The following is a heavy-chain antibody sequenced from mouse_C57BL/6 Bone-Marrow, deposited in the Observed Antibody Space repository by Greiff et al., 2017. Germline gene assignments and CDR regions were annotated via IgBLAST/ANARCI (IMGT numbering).Heavy chain of an antibody. CDR3: AGLFPVYFDY. V-gene: IGHV5-4*03. CDR2: ISDGGSYT. CDR1: GFTFSSYA. D-gene: IGHD6-5*01. J-gene: IGHJ2*01. Sequence: EVKLVESGGGLVKPGGSLKLSCAASGFTFSSYAMSWVRQTPEKRLEWVATISDGGSYTYYPDNVKGRFTISRDNAKNNLYLQMSHLKSKDTAMYYCAGLFPVYFDYGDRGTTLTVSS.